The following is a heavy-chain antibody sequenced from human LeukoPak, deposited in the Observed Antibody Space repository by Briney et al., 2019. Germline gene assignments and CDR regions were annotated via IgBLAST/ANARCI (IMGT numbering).Heavy chain of an antibody. CDR3: ARGPASTELWLDYFDY. Sequence: SETLSLTCTVSGDSISSGTYYWSWLRQPAGKGLEWVGRIHTSGSTNYNPSLKSRVTISLDTSKNQFSLKVTSVTAADTAVYYCARGPASTELWLDYFDYWGQGTLVTVSS. CDR2: IHTSGST. V-gene: IGHV4-61*02. D-gene: IGHD3-10*01. J-gene: IGHJ4*02. CDR1: GDSISSGTYY.